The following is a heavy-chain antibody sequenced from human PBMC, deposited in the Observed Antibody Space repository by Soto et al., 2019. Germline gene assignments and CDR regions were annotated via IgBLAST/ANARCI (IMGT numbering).Heavy chain of an antibody. CDR1: GFTFSSYS. V-gene: IGHV3-21*01. CDR3: ARDPQGRAFDI. Sequence: GGSLRLSCAASGFTFSSYSMNWVRQAPGKGLEWVSSISSSSSYIYYADSVKVRFTIARDNAKNSLYLQMNSLRAEDTAVYYCARDPQGRAFDIWGQGTMVTVSS. J-gene: IGHJ3*02. CDR2: ISSSSSYI.